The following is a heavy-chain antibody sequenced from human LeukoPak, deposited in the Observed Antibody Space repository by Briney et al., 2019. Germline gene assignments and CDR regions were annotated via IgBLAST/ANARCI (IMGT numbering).Heavy chain of an antibody. CDR3: EKDLYYYDSSGSWFDP. D-gene: IGHD3-22*01. Sequence: GRSLRLSCAASGFTFSSYGMHWVRQAPGKGLEWVAVIWYDGSNKYYADSVKGRFTISRDNSKNTLYLQMNSLRAEDTAVYYCEKDLYYYDSSGSWFDPWGQGTLVTVSS. V-gene: IGHV3-33*06. J-gene: IGHJ5*02. CDR1: GFTFSSYG. CDR2: IWYDGSNK.